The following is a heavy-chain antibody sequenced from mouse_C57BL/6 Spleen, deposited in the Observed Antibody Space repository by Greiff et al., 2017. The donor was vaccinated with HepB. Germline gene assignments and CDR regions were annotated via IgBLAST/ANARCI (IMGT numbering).Heavy chain of an antibody. CDR3: ARTTVVARGYFDY. Sequence: QVQLQQSGAELVMPGASVKLSCKASGYTFTSYWMHWVKQRPGQGLEWIGEIDPSDSYTNYNQKFKGKSTLTVDKSSSTAYMQLSSLTSEDSAVYYCARTTVVARGYFDYWGQGTTLTVSS. V-gene: IGHV1-69*01. CDR2: IDPSDSYT. CDR1: GYTFTSYW. J-gene: IGHJ2*01. D-gene: IGHD1-1*01.